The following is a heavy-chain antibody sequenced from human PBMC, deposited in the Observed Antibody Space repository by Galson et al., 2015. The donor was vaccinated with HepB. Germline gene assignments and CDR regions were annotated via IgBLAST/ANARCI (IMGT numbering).Heavy chain of an antibody. D-gene: IGHD3-22*01. CDR2: INPNSGGT. V-gene: IGHV1-2*04. Sequence: SVKVSCKASGYTFTGYYMHWVRQAPGQGLEWMGWINPNSGGTNYAQKFQGWVTMTRDTSISTAYMELSRLRSDDTAVYYCARAVRMSPDYYDSSGSYYQDLDYWGQGTLVTVSS. CDR3: ARAVRMSPDYYDSSGSYYQDLDY. CDR1: GYTFTGYY. J-gene: IGHJ4*02.